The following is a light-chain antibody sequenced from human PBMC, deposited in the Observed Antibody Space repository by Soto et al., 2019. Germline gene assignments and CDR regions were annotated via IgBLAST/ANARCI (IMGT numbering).Light chain of an antibody. CDR3: SSYTGGNPSYV. CDR2: DVT. V-gene: IGLV2-8*01. CDR1: SSDVGGYDY. J-gene: IGLJ1*01. Sequence: QSALTQPPSASGSPGQSVTISCTGTSSDVGGYDYVSWYQQHPGKAPKLMIYDVTIRPSGVSDRFSGSKSGNTASLTVSGLQAEDEADYYCSSYTGGNPSYVFGTGTKVTVL.